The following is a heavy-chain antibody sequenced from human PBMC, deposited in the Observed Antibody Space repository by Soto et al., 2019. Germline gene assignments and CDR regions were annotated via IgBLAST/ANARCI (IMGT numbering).Heavy chain of an antibody. CDR2: INPITGGT. V-gene: IGHV1-2*02. J-gene: IGHJ4*02. D-gene: IGHD3-22*01. CDR1: GYTFTSYY. Sequence: GASVKASCKDSGYTFTSYYIHWVQQAPGQGLEWMGWINPITGGTNYAPKFQGRVTMTRDTSITTAYMELSRLRSDDTAVYYCARNYYDSSDRDCLDYWGQGTPVTVSS. CDR3: ARNYYDSSDRDCLDY.